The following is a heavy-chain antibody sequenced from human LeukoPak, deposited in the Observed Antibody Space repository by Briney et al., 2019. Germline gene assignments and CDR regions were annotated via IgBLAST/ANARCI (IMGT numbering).Heavy chain of an antibody. Sequence: GGSLRLSCEASGFTFTSYVMNWVRQAPGRGLEWVANIKPDGSDKYYVDSVEGRFTISRDSAKNSLYLQMNSLGAEDTAVYYCTRGVSSDFWGQGTLVIVSS. V-gene: IGHV3-7*05. D-gene: IGHD2-2*01. CDR2: IKPDGSDK. J-gene: IGHJ4*02. CDR1: GFTFTSYV. CDR3: TRGVSSDF.